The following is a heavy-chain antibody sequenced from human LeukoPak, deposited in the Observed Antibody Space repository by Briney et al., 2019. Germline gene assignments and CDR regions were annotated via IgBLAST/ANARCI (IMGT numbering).Heavy chain of an antibody. V-gene: IGHV1-8*01. Sequence: ASVKVSCKASGYTFINYDINWVRQATGQGLEWMGWMNPNNGRTGSAQKFQGRVTMTRNSSISTAYMELKTLRSEDTAVYYCARGSWITGTTSYYYHMDVWGKGTMVTVSS. CDR2: MNPNNGRT. J-gene: IGHJ6*03. CDR3: ARGSWITGTTSYYYHMDV. CDR1: GYTFINYD. D-gene: IGHD1-7*01.